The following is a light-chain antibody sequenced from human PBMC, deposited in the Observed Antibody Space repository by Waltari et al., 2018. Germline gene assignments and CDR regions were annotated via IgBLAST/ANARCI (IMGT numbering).Light chain of an antibody. CDR2: WAS. V-gene: IGKV4-1*01. CDR3: QQYFTTPWT. Sequence: LVFLQSSDSLAVSLGARATIHSTASKSLFSRSVNKRYLSWYQQKPGQPPKLLIYWASTRESGVPDRFSGSGSGTDFTLTISSLQAEDVAVYYCQQYFTTPWTFGQGTKVEIK. J-gene: IGKJ1*01. CDR1: KSLFSRSVNKRY.